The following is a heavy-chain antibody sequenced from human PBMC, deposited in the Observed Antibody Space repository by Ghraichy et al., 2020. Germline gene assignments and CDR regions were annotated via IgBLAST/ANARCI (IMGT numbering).Heavy chain of an antibody. V-gene: IGHV4-59*01. CDR3: ASMDIVVVPTAKWAFDI. CDR1: GGSISSYY. J-gene: IGHJ3*02. CDR2: IYYSGST. Sequence: SETLSLTCTVSGGSISSYYWSWIRQPPGKGLEWIGYIYYSGSTNYNPSLKSRVTISVDTSKNQFSLKLSSVTAADTAVYYCASMDIVVVPTAKWAFDIWGQGTMVTVSS. D-gene: IGHD2-2*03.